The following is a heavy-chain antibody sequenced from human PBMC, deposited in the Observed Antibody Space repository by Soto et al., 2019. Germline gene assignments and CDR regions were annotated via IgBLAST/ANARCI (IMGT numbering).Heavy chain of an antibody. Sequence: PSETLSLTCAVSGVTISSSVWWSWVRQPPGKGLEWIGEIYPGRNTNYNPSLKSRAIISLDKSKNQFSLNLTSVTAADTAIYYCARKFGGLRSCFDPWGQGTLVTVSS. CDR3: ARKFGGLRSCFDP. CDR1: GVTISSSVW. CDR2: IYPGRNT. V-gene: IGHV4-4*02. J-gene: IGHJ5*02. D-gene: IGHD2-15*01.